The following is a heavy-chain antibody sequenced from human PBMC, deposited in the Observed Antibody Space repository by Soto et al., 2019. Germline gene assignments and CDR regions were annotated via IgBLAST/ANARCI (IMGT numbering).Heavy chain of an antibody. D-gene: IGHD3-3*01. CDR3: ARGRYWSGYIWFDP. CDR2: INHSGST. V-gene: IGHV4-34*01. Sequence: SETLSVTCAVYGGSFSGYYWSWIRQPPGKGLEWIGEINHSGSTNYNPSLKSRVTISVDTSKNQFSLKLSSVTAADTAVYYCARGRYWSGYIWFDPWGQGTLVTVSS. CDR1: GGSFSGYY. J-gene: IGHJ5*02.